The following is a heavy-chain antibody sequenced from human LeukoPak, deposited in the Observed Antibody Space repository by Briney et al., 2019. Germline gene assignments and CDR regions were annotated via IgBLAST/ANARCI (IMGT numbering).Heavy chain of an antibody. Sequence: PSETLSLTCTVSGGSISSSSYYWGWIRQPPGKGLEWIGSIYYSGSTYYNPSLKSRVTISVDTSKNQFSLKRSSVTAADTAVYYCAAQWLERLNWFDPWGQGTLVTVSS. CDR2: IYYSGST. CDR1: GGSISSSSYY. CDR3: AAQWLERLNWFDP. V-gene: IGHV4-39*01. J-gene: IGHJ5*02. D-gene: IGHD6-19*01.